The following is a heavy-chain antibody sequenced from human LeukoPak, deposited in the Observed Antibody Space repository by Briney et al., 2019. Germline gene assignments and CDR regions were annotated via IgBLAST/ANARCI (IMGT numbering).Heavy chain of an antibody. CDR1: GYTFTSYG. Sequence: ASVTLSCTASGYTFTSYGISWVRQAPGQGLEWMGWISAYNGNTNYAQKLQGRVTITTDTSTSTAYMELRSLRADDTAVYYCARYLEGYNYGYNWFDPWGQGTLVTVSS. D-gene: IGHD5-18*01. CDR2: ISAYNGNT. CDR3: ARYLEGYNYGYNWFDP. J-gene: IGHJ5*02. V-gene: IGHV1-18*01.